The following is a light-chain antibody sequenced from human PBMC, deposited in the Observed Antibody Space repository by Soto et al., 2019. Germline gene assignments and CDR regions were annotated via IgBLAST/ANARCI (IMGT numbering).Light chain of an antibody. CDR2: AAS. Sequence: DIQMTQSPSSLSASVGDRVTITCRASQSISSYLNWYQQKRGKAPKLLIYAASSLQSGVPSRFSGSGSGTDFTLTISSLQPEDFATYYCQQSYSTPNTFGQGTRLEIK. V-gene: IGKV1-39*01. CDR1: QSISSY. CDR3: QQSYSTPNT. J-gene: IGKJ5*01.